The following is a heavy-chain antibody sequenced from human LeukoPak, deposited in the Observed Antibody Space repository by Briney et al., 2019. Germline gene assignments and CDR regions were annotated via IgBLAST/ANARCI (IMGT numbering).Heavy chain of an antibody. CDR3: ARGVLPAANHPPLLTP. CDR2: INPSGGST. J-gene: IGHJ5*02. V-gene: IGHV1-46*01. D-gene: IGHD2-2*01. CDR1: GYTFTSYY. Sequence: ASVKVSCKASGYTFTSYYMRWVRQAPGQGLEWMGIINPSGGSTSYAQKFQGRVTMTRDMSTSTVYMELSSLRSEDTAVYYCARGVLPAANHPPLLTPWGQGTLVTVSS.